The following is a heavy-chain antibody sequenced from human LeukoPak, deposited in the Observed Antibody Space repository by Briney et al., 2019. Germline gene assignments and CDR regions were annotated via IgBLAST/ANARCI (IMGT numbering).Heavy chain of an antibody. CDR2: ISPTGSTT. CDR3: ARDYYDN. V-gene: IGHV3-74*01. Sequence: GGSLRLSCTASGFSFSGHWMHWARQLPGKGLVWVSRISPTGSTTSYADSVKGRSTVSRDNAKNSLYLQMNSLRAEDTAVYYCARDYYDNWGQGTLVTVSS. CDR1: GFSFSGHW. J-gene: IGHJ4*02.